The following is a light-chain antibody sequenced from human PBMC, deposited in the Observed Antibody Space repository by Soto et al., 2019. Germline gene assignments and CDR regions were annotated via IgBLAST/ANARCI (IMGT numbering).Light chain of an antibody. Sequence: ENVLTQSPSTLSLSRGERATLSCRASQTVSNSYLAWYQQKPGQAPRVLIYGASTRATGIPGRFSGSASGTDFTLTISRPEPKDFAVYYCQQYGPAPMYTFGQGTTLEIK. J-gene: IGKJ2*01. CDR3: QQYGPAPMYT. CDR1: QTVSNSY. V-gene: IGKV3-20*01. CDR2: GAS.